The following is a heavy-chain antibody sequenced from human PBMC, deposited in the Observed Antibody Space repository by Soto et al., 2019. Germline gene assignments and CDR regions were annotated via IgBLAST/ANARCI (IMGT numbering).Heavy chain of an antibody. CDR2: VSSDGETK. CDR1: GFTFSAYG. J-gene: IGHJ4*01. V-gene: IGHV3-30*18. D-gene: IGHD6-19*01. CDR3: AKEIEVAGDLDY. Sequence: GGSLGLSCVASGFTFSAYGIHWVRQAPGKGLEWVGVVSSDGETKYYADALKGRFTISRDNSKNTMYLQMASLRPEDTAVYYCAKEIEVAGDLDYWGHATLVTSPQ.